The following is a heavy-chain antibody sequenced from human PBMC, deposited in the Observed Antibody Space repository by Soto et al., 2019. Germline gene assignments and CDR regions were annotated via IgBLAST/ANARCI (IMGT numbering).Heavy chain of an antibody. CDR3: SRLRYYGSGSYYYYYGMDV. J-gene: IGHJ6*02. CDR1: GYSFASHC. D-gene: IGHD3-10*01. V-gene: IGHV5-10-1*01. Sequence: GESLKISCKGSGYSFASHCITWVRQMPGKGLEWMGRIYPRDSYSNYNPCFQGHVTFSVDEAINTAYLQWSRLKASDTAMYYCSRLRYYGSGSYYYYYGMDVWGQGTTVTVSS. CDR2: IYPRDSYS.